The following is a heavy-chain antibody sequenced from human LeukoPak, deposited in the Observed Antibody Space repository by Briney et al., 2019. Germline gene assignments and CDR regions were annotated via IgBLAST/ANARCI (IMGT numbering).Heavy chain of an antibody. CDR1: GGSISSGDYY. Sequence: PSETLSLTCTVSGGSISSGDYYWSWIRQPPGKGLEWIGYIYYSGSTYYNPSLKSRVTISVDTSKNQFSLKLSSVTAADTAVYYCARTTTMTTLFDYWGQGTLVTVSS. V-gene: IGHV4-30-4*01. J-gene: IGHJ4*02. CDR3: ARTTTMTTLFDY. D-gene: IGHD4-17*01. CDR2: IYYSGST.